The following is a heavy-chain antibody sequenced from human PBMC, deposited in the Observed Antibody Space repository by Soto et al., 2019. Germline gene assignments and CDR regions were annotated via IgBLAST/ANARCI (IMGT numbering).Heavy chain of an antibody. V-gene: IGHV3-23*01. Sequence: GGSLRLSCAASGFTFSSYAMSWVRQAPGKGLEWVSAISGSGGSTYYADSVKGRFTISRDNSKNTLYLQMNSLRAEDTAVYYCVNIVGYSYGLDYWGQGTLVTVSS. J-gene: IGHJ4*02. CDR2: ISGSGGST. CDR1: GFTFSSYA. CDR3: VNIVGYSYGLDY. D-gene: IGHD5-18*01.